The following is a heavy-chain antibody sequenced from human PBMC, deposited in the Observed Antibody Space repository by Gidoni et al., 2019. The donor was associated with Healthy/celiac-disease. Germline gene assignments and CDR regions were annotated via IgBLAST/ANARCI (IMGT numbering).Heavy chain of an antibody. CDR3: ARDKGSRRGVITSYGMDV. V-gene: IGHV1-2*02. D-gene: IGHD3-10*01. Sequence: QVQLVQSGAEVKKPGASGKVSCKASGYTFPGSYLHWGRQAPGQGLEWMGWINPNSGGTNYAQKFQGRVTMTRDTSISTAYMELSRLRSDDTAVYYCARDKGSRRGVITSYGMDVWGQGTTVTVSS. J-gene: IGHJ6*02. CDR1: GYTFPGSY. CDR2: INPNSGGT.